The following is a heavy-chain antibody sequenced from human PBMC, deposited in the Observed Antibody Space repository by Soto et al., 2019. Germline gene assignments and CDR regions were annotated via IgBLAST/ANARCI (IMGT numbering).Heavy chain of an antibody. D-gene: IGHD2-21*01. CDR2: INPKSGGT. J-gene: IGHJ4*02. CDR3: AREFVVKALLNAGSLHFDN. Sequence: ASVKVSCKASGYSFMDYYLHWVRQVPGQGLQWMGWINPKSGGTKYVHNFQGRVTMTSDTPISTAYMELRRLRSDDTAVYFCAREFVVKALLNAGSLHFDNWGLGTLVTVSS. V-gene: IGHV1-2*02. CDR1: GYSFMDYY.